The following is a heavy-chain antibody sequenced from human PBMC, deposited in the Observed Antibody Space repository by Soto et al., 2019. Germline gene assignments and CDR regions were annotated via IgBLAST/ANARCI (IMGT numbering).Heavy chain of an antibody. CDR3: AKDLRRGYSYGYGNWFDP. CDR1: GVTFSSYG. J-gene: IGHJ5*02. D-gene: IGHD5-18*01. Sequence: PWGSLRLSCAASGVTFSSYGMHGVRHAQGKGLEWVAVISYDGSNKYYADSVKGRFTISRDNSKNTLYLQMNSLRAEDTAVYYCAKDLRRGYSYGYGNWFDPWGQGTLVTVSS. V-gene: IGHV3-30*18. CDR2: ISYDGSNK.